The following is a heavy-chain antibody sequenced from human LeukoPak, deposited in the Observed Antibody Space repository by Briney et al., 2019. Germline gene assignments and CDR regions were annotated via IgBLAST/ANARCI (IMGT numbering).Heavy chain of an antibody. V-gene: IGHV1-2*02. CDR3: ARVSYYDFWSGYYSKKYNWFDP. D-gene: IGHD3-3*01. Sequence: ASVKVSCKASGYTFTDYYIHWVRQAPGQGLEWVGWINPNSGGTNYAQKFQGRVTMTRDTSISTAYMELSRLRSDDTAVYYCARVSYYDFWSGYYSKKYNWFDPWGQGTLVTVSS. J-gene: IGHJ5*02. CDR2: INPNSGGT. CDR1: GYTFTDYY.